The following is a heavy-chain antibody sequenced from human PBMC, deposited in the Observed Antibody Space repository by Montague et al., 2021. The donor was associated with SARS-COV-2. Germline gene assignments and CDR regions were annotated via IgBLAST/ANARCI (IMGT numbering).Heavy chain of an antibody. V-gene: IGHV3-66*02. D-gene: IGHD5-12*01. CDR2: IYSGGTT. Sequence: SLRLSCAASGFTVSDNYMSWVRQAPGKGLEWASVIYSGGTTYYADSVKGRFTISRDNSKNTLYLQVNSLGPEDTALYYCAGGASGYDRVFDFWGQGTLVTVSS. CDR1: GFTVSDNY. CDR3: AGGASGYDRVFDF. J-gene: IGHJ4*02.